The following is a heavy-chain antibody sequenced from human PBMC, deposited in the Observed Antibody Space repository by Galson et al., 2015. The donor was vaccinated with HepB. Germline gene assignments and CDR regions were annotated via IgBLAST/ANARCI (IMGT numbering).Heavy chain of an antibody. J-gene: IGHJ4*02. D-gene: IGHD4/OR15-4a*01. CDR2: IRWDAVNK. V-gene: IGHV3-30*02. Sequence: SLRLSCAASGFSFKDYGMHWVRQAPGKGLEWLAFIRWDAVNKYYADSVKGRFTISRDNSKNTLYLQMNSLGAEDSAVYYCAQGVFGDKYGWGQGTLVTVSS. CDR1: GFSFKDYG. CDR3: AQGVFGDKYG.